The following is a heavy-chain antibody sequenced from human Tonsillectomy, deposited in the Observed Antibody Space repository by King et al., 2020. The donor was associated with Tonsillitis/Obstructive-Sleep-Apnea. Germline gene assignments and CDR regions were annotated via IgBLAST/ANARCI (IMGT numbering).Heavy chain of an antibody. CDR1: GFTFSSYG. D-gene: IGHD3-10*01. Sequence: VQLVESGGGVVQPGRSLRLSCAASGFTFSSYGMHWVRQAPGKGLEWVAVISYDGSNKYYADSVKGRFTISRDNSKNTLYLQMNSLGAEATAVYYCAKDPSPSYGSGDDYWGQGTLVTVSS. CDR2: ISYDGSNK. J-gene: IGHJ4*02. CDR3: AKDPSPSYGSGDDY. V-gene: IGHV3-30*18.